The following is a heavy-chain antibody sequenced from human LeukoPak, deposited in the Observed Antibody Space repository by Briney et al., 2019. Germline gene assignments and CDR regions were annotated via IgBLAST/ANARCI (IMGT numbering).Heavy chain of an antibody. CDR3: AKAPIAVAGTYYFDY. Sequence: GGSLRLSCAASGFTFSSYAMSWIRQAPGKGLEWVSAISGSGGSTYYADSVKGRFTISRDNSKNTLYLQMNSLSAEDAAVSYCAKAPIAVAGTYYFDYWGQGTLVTVSS. D-gene: IGHD6-19*01. CDR2: ISGSGGST. CDR1: GFTFSSYA. V-gene: IGHV3-23*01. J-gene: IGHJ4*02.